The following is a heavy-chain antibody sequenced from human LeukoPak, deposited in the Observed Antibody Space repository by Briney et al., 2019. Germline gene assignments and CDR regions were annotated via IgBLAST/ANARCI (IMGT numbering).Heavy chain of an antibody. J-gene: IGHJ4*02. V-gene: IGHV1-18*01. CDR2: IRGYNGNT. CDR3: ARLDITFGGGIVNAGSNY. Sequence: ASVKVSCKASGYTFSSYAINWVRQAPGQGLEWMGWIRGYNGNTNYAQKFQGRVTMTTDTSTNTAYMEVKSLRSDDTAVYYCARLDITFGGGIVNAGSNYWGQGTLVTVSS. CDR1: GYTFSSYA. D-gene: IGHD3-16*02.